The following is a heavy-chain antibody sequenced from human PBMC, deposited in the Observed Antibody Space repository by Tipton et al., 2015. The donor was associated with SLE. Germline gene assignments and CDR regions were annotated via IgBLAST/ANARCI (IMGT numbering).Heavy chain of an antibody. CDR2: IYHSGST. CDR3: AKDYNHDNADYN. D-gene: IGHD4-17*01. V-gene: IGHV4-61*02. J-gene: IGHJ4*02. CDR1: GDSISSGTYY. Sequence: TLSLTCTVSGDSISSGTYYWNWIRQPAGKELERIGRIYHSGSTNYNPSLKSRVTISVDTSKNQFSLKLSSVTVADTAVYYCAKDYNHDNADYNWGQGTLVIVSS.